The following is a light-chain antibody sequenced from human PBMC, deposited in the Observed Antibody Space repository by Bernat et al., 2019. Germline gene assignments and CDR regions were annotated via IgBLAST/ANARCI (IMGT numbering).Light chain of an antibody. J-gene: IGLJ3*02. CDR1: TANVGSNT. CDR2: YHN. CDR3: SAWDDRLNGWV. V-gene: IGLV1-44*01. Sequence: QSVLTQPPSASGTPGQTVNISCSGSTANVGSNTVNWYQQVPGTAPKLLIYYHNQRPSGVPERFSGSKSGTSASLAISGLQSDDEADYFCSAWDDRLNGWVFGGGTKLTVL.